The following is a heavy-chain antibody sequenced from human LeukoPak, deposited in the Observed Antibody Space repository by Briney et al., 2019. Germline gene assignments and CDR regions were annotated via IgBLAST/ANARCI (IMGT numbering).Heavy chain of an antibody. CDR2: INWNGGST. CDR1: GFTFSSYS. D-gene: IGHD1-26*01. Sequence: PGGSLRLSCAASGFTFSSYSMNWVRQAPGKGLEWVSGINWNGGSTGYADSVKGRFTISRDNAKNSLYLQMNSLRVEDTALYYCASGGIYYGAAFDFWGQGTLVTVSS. CDR3: ASGGIYYGAAFDF. J-gene: IGHJ4*02. V-gene: IGHV3-20*04.